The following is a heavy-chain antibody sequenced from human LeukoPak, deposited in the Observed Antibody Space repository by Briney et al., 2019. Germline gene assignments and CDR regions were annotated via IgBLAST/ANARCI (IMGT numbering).Heavy chain of an antibody. V-gene: IGHV4-4*07. J-gene: IGHJ4*02. CDR2: IYTSGST. D-gene: IGHD6-13*01. CDR1: GVSVTSYY. CDR3: ARFTKDSSSSSGYYFDY. Sequence: SETLSLTCTVSGVSVTSYYWSWLRQPTGKGLEWIGRIYTSGSTSYNPSLRSRLTMSVDTSKNQFSLNLSSVTAADTAVYYCARFTKDSSSSSGYYFDYWGQGTLVTVSS.